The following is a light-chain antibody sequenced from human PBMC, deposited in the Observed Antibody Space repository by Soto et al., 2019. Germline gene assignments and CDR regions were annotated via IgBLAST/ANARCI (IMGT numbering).Light chain of an antibody. Sequence: EIVLTQSPGTLSLSPGERATLSCSASQSVSSSYVAWYQQKPGQAPRLLIYRTSNRATGIPDRFSGSGSGTDFTLTISRLEPEDFAVYWCQQYDSSPRTFGQGKKVEIK. J-gene: IGKJ1*01. CDR2: RTS. CDR1: QSVSSSY. V-gene: IGKV3-20*01. CDR3: QQYDSSPRT.